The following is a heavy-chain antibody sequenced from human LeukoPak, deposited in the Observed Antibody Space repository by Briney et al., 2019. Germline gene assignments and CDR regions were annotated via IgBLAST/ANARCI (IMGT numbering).Heavy chain of an antibody. J-gene: IGHJ4*02. D-gene: IGHD6-19*01. CDR2: ISYDGGNK. CDR1: GXTFSGYA. Sequence: GGSLRLSCAASGXTFSGYAIHWVRQAPGKGLEWVAVISYDGGNKYYADSVKGRFTISRDNSKNTLYLQMNSLRAEDTAVYYCAREHSSGWSSFDHWGQGALVTVSS. V-gene: IGHV3-30-3*01. CDR3: AREHSSGWSSFDH.